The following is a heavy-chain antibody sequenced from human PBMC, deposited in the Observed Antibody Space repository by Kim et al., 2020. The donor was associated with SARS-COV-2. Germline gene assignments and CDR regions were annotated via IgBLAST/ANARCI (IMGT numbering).Heavy chain of an antibody. CDR3: AWSHSTPYYFDY. CDR2: ISAYNGNT. J-gene: IGHJ4*02. V-gene: IGHV1-18*01. CDR1: GYTFTSYG. D-gene: IGHD6-13*01. Sequence: ASVKVSCKASGYTFTSYGISWVRQAPGQGLEWMGWISAYNGNTNYAQKLQGRVTMTTDTSTSTAYMELRSLRSDDTAVYYCAWSHSTPYYFDYWGQGTLVTVSS.